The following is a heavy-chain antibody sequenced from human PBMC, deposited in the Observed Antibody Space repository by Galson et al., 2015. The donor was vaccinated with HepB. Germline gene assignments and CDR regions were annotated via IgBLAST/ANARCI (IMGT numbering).Heavy chain of an antibody. J-gene: IGHJ4*02. CDR3: ARDELQWGRYAGGFDH. V-gene: IGHV3-7*01. CDR1: GFTFSNYW. D-gene: IGHD2-15*01. CDR2: IKQDGSEP. Sequence: SLRLSCAASGFTFSNYWMSWVRQAPGKGLEWVANIKQDGSEPYYVDSVKGRFTISRDNAKNSLYLQMNSLRAEDTAVYYCARDELQWGRYAGGFDHWGQGTLVTVSS.